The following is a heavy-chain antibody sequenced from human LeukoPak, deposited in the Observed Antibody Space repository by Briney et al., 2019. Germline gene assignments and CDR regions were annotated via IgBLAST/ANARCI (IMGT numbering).Heavy chain of an antibody. Sequence: GGSLRLSCAASGFTFSSYATSWVRQAPGKGLEWVSAISGSGHNTYYADSVKGRFTISRDNSKNTLYLQMNSLRAEDTAVYYCARYDSSGYYVPGEYWGQGTLVTVSS. D-gene: IGHD3-22*01. J-gene: IGHJ4*02. CDR2: ISGSGHNT. CDR3: ARYDSSGYYVPGEY. CDR1: GFTFSSYA. V-gene: IGHV3-23*01.